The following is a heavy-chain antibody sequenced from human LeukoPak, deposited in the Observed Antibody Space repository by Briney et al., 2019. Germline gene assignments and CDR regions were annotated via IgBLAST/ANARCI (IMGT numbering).Heavy chain of an antibody. J-gene: IGHJ5*02. CDR1: GYSIRSGYY. Sequence: SGTLSLTCTVSGYSIRSGYYWGCIRQPPGKRLEWIGSVYHGGSTYYNPSLKNRVTISTDASKNLFSLKVTSVTAADTAVYFCARALLYCNTTRCTPGWFDPWGQGTLVTVSS. CDR3: ARALLYCNTTRCTPGWFDP. CDR2: VYHGGST. V-gene: IGHV4-38-2*02. D-gene: IGHD2-2*01.